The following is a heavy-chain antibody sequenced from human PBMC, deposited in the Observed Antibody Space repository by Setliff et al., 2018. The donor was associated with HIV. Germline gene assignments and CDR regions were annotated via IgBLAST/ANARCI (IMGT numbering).Heavy chain of an antibody. Sequence: SVKVSCKASGGTFRNYAISWVRQAPGQGLEWMGGIIPIVGTPHYAQKFQGRVTITADKSTSTAYMELSSLRPEDTAVYYCATRIRDGHRGYGYFDFWGQGTLVTVSS. CDR1: GGTFRNYA. CDR2: IIPIVGTP. V-gene: IGHV1-69*06. CDR3: ATRIRDGHRGYGYFDF. J-gene: IGHJ4*02. D-gene: IGHD5-12*01.